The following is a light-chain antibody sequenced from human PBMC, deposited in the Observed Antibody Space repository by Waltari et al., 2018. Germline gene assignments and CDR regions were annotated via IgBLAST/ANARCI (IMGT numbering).Light chain of an antibody. CDR2: KDR. Sequence: SFELTQPSSVSVSPGQTARITCSGDVLSEKSARWFKQKPGQAPVLVIYKDRERPSGIPERFSGSTSGTTVTLTISGAQVEDEADYYCYSASDNNRGIFGGGTKLTVL. CDR1: VLSEKS. V-gene: IGLV3-27*01. J-gene: IGLJ2*01. CDR3: YSASDNNRGI.